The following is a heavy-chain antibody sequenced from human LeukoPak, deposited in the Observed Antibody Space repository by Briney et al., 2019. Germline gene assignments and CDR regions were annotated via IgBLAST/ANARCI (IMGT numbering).Heavy chain of an antibody. V-gene: IGHV1-2*02. CDR1: GYTFTSYD. CDR2: IHPNTGGT. CDR3: ARDALEEVRGVVGS. J-gene: IGHJ5*02. D-gene: IGHD3-10*01. Sequence: GASVKVSCKASGYTFTSYDINWVRQATGQGLEWMGWIHPNTGGTKYAQKFQGRVTMTSDTSISTGYMELSRLTSDDTAVYYCARDALEEVRGVVGSWGQGILVTVSS.